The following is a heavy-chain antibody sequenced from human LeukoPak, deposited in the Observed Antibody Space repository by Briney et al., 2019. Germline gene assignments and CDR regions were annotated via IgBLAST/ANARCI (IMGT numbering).Heavy chain of an antibody. D-gene: IGHD3-3*01. CDR1: GGSFSGYY. CDR2: INHSGST. CDR3: ARGEDKEYDFWSGYYYYYGMDV. V-gene: IGHV4-34*01. J-gene: IGHJ6*02. Sequence: SETLSLTCAVYGGSFSGYYWSWIRQPPGKGLEWIGEINHSGSTNYNPSLKSRVTISVDTSKNQFSLKLSSVTAADTAVYYCARGEDKEYDFWSGYYYYYGMDVWGQGTTVTVSS.